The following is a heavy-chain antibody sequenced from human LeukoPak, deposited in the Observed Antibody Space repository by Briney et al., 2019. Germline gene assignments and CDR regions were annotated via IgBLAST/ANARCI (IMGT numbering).Heavy chain of an antibody. CDR1: GFTFSSYV. CDR3: AKDDAWLRFGE. V-gene: IGHV3-30*04. Sequence: PGGSLRLSCAASGFTFSSYVMHWVRQAPGKGLEWVAIISDDGSNEYYADSVKGRFTISRDNSKNTLYLEVISLTAEDTAVYYCAKDDAWLRFGEWSQGTLVTVSS. D-gene: IGHD3-10*01. CDR2: ISDDGSNE. J-gene: IGHJ4*02.